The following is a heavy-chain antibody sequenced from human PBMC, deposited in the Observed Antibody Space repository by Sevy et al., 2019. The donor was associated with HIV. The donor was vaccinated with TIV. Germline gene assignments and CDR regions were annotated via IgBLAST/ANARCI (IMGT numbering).Heavy chain of an antibody. V-gene: IGHV3-15*01. J-gene: IGHJ4*02. Sequence: GGSLRLSCAASVFTFSNAWRSWVRQAPGKGLEWVGRIKSKTDGGTTDYAAPVKGRFTISRDDSKNTLYLQMNSLKTEDTAVYYCTTSYSSSWSDYWGQGTLVTVSS. CDR3: TTSYSSSWSDY. D-gene: IGHD6-13*01. CDR1: VFTFSNAW. CDR2: IKSKTDGGTT.